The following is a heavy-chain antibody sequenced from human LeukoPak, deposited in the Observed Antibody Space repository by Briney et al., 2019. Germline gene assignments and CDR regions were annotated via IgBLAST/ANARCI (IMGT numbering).Heavy chain of an antibody. D-gene: IGHD5-18*01. CDR1: GYSFTTYW. J-gene: IGHJ4*02. V-gene: IGHV5-51*01. CDR2: IYPGDSDT. CDR3: ARGGYTYGPTRNFDY. Sequence: GESLKISCKGSGYSFTTYWIGWVRQMPGKGLEWVGIIYPGDSDTRYSPSLQGQVTMSADKSISTAYLQWSSLKASDTAMYYCARGGYTYGPTRNFDYWGQGTLVTVSS.